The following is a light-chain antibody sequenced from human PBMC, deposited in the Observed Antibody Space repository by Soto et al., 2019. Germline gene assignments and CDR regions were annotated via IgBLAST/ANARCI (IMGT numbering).Light chain of an antibody. Sequence: DIVMTQSPESLAVSLGERATINCKSSQSILYSSDNKNSLAWYQQKPGQAPRLLIYGASNRATGIPDRFSGSGSGTDFTLTISRLEPEDFAVYYCQQYGSSPRTFGQGTKVDIK. J-gene: IGKJ1*01. CDR2: GAS. V-gene: IGKV4-1*01. CDR1: QSILYSSDNKNS. CDR3: QQYGSSPRT.